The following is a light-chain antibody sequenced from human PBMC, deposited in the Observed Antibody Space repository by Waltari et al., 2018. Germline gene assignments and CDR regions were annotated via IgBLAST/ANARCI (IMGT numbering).Light chain of an antibody. V-gene: IGLV2-23*01. CDR1: RSDIGSFNL. CDR2: EAS. Sequence: QSALTQPASVSGSPGQSITISCTGTRSDIGSFNLVSWYQQLPGKAPKLIIYEASERPSGVSDRFSASKSCNTASLTISGLQADDEADYYCCSYAGTWLFGGGTKVTVI. J-gene: IGLJ3*02. CDR3: CSYAGTWL.